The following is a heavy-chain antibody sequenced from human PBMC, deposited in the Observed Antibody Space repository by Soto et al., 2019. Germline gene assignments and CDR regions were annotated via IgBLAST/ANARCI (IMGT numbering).Heavy chain of an antibody. CDR1: GFTFSSYA. V-gene: IGHV3-23*01. CDR3: AKDRARSSPHNWFDP. D-gene: IGHD6-6*01. CDR2: ISGSGGST. J-gene: IGHJ5*02. Sequence: GGSLRLSCAASGFTFSSYAMSWVRQAPGKGLEWVSAISGSGGSTYYADSVKGRFTISRNNSKNTLYLQMNSLRAEDTAVYYCAKDRARSSPHNWFDPWGQGTLVTVSS.